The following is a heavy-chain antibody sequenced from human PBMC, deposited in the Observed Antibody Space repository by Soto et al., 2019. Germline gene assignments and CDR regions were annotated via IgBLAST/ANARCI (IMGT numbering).Heavy chain of an antibody. V-gene: IGHV3-48*01. J-gene: IGHJ3*02. CDR3: ARGLPLARAFDI. Sequence: GGSLRLSCAASGFTFSSYNMNWVRQAPGKGLEWISDISLSSSTIFYADSVKGRFTISRDNAKNSLYLQMNSLRAADTAVYYCARGLPLARAFDIWGQGTMVTVSS. CDR2: ISLSSSTI. CDR1: GFTFSSYN.